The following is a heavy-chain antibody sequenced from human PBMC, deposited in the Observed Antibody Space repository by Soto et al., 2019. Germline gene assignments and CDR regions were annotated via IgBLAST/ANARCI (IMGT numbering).Heavy chain of an antibody. CDR2: IIPILGIA. J-gene: IGHJ4*02. V-gene: IGHV1-69*08. D-gene: IGHD5-12*01. CDR3: ARDPSAYDLPAY. CDR1: GGTFSSYT. Sequence: QVQLVQSGAEVKKPGSSVKVSCKASGGTFSSYTISWVRQAPGQGLEWMGRIIPILGIANSAQKFQGRVTITADKSTSTAYMELSSLRSEDTAMYYCARDPSAYDLPAYWGQGTLVTVSS.